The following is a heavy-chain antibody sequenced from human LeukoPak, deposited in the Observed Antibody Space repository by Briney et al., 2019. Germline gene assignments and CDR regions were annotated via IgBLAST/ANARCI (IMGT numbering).Heavy chain of an antibody. Sequence: GGSLRLSCAASGFTFSSYAMHWVRQAPGKGLEWVAVISYDGSNKYYADSVKGRFTISRDNSKNTLYLQMNSLRAEDTAVYYCARADSSGYYRGWATGPFDYWGQGTLVTVSS. CDR3: ARADSSGYYRGWATGPFDY. CDR1: GFTFSSYA. V-gene: IGHV3-30*04. CDR2: ISYDGSNK. J-gene: IGHJ4*02. D-gene: IGHD3-22*01.